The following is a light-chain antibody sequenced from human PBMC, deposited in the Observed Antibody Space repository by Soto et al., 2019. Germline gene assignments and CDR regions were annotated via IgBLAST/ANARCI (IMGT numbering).Light chain of an antibody. CDR2: WAS. V-gene: IGKV4-1*01. J-gene: IGKJ4*01. Sequence: DIVMTQSPDSLAVSLGERATINCKSSQSVLYSSNNKNYLAWYQQKPGQPPKLLIYWASTRESGVPDRFSGSGTGTDFTLTISSLQAEYVAVYSGQQYYSTSGLTFGGGTKLEIK. CDR1: QSVLYSSNNKNY. CDR3: QQYYSTSGLT.